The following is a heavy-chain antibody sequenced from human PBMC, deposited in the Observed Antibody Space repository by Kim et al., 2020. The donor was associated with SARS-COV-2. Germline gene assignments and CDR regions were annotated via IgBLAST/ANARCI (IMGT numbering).Heavy chain of an antibody. Sequence: SETLSLTCTVSGGSISSYYWSWIRQPPGKGLEWIGYIYYSGSTNYNPSLKSRVSISVDTSKNQFSLKLSSVTAADTAVYYCARLVGAFPTNARVGWFDPWGQGTLVTVSS. CDR2: IYYSGST. J-gene: IGHJ5*02. V-gene: IGHV4-59*08. D-gene: IGHD2-8*01. CDR3: ARLVGAFPTNARVGWFDP. CDR1: GGSISSYY.